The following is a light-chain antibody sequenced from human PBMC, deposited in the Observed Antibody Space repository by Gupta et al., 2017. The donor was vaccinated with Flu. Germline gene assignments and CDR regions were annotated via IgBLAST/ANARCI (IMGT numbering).Light chain of an antibody. CDR3: AAWDDTLSGWV. Sequence: QSVVTQPPSASEAPGQPISISCSGRSSNLGSNYVHWYQQLPGAAPKLLIYKNNQRPSGVPDRFSGSKSGTSASLGISGLRSEDEAAYYCAAWDDTLSGWVFGGGTKLTVL. CDR1: SSNLGSNY. CDR2: KNN. V-gene: IGLV1-47*01. J-gene: IGLJ3*02.